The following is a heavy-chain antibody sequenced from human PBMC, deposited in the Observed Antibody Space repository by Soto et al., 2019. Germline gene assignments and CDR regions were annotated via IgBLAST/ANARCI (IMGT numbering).Heavy chain of an antibody. D-gene: IGHD2-8*02. CDR3: AKVRPLRDCTDSSCLGAFYI. CDR1: GFAFSSSA. J-gene: IGHJ3*02. V-gene: IGHV3-23*01. Sequence: EVQLLESGGGLVQPGGSLRLSCAASGFAFSSSAMSWVRQAPGKGLEWVSAISDSGSTYYADSVKGRFTISRDNSQNTLYLQMNSLRGEDTAVYYCAKVRPLRDCTDSSCLGAFYIWGQGIMVIVSS. CDR2: ISDSGST.